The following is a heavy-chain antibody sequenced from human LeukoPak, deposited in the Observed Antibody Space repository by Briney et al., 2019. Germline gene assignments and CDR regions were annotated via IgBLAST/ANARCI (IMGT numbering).Heavy chain of an antibody. CDR3: ARDQLAYFDY. CDR1: GLTVSNNY. V-gene: IGHV3-66*01. Sequence: GGSLRLSCAASGLTVSNNYMSWVRQAPGEGLEWVSVIYSGGSTSYADSVKGRFTISRDISKDTLYLQMNSLRAEDTAVYYCARDQLAYFDYWGQGTLVTVSS. CDR2: IYSGGST. J-gene: IGHJ4*02.